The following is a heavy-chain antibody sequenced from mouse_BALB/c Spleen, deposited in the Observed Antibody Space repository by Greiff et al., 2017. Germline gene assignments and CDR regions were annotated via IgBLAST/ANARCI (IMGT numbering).Heavy chain of an antibody. CDR1: GFTFSSFG. D-gene: IGHD2-2*01. CDR2: ISSGSSTI. CDR3: ARSGGYDEEYYYAMDY. Sequence: EVHLVESGGGLVQPGGSRKLSCAASGFTFSSFGMHWVRQAPEKGLEWVAYISSGSSTIDYADTVKGRFTISRDNPKNTPFLQMSSLRSEDTAMYSCARSGGYDEEYYYAMDYWGQGTSVTVSS. V-gene: IGHV5-17*02. J-gene: IGHJ4*01.